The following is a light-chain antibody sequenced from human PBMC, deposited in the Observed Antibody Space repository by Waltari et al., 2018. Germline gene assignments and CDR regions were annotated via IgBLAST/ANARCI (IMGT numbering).Light chain of an antibody. V-gene: IGKV1-9*01. J-gene: IGKJ4*01. CDR2: AAS. Sequence: DIQLTQSPPFLSASLGDRVTITCRASQGIRSSLTWYQLKPGKAPMLLIYAASTLQAGVPSRFSASGSGTDFTLTISSLQPEDFAIYYCQQFDIYPITFGGGTKVEIK. CDR1: QGIRSS. CDR3: QQFDIYPIT.